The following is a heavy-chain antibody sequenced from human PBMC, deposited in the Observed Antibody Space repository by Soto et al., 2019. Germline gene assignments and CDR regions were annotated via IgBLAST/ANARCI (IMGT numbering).Heavy chain of an antibody. V-gene: IGHV1-24*01. CDR2: FDPEDGET. D-gene: IGHD1-26*01. Sequence: GASVKVSCKVSGYTLTELSMHWVRQAPGKGLEWMGGFDPEDGETIYAQKFQGRVTMTEDTSTDTAYMELSSLRSEDTAVYYCARVNYGSYSVGGPFDYWGQGTLVTVSS. J-gene: IGHJ4*02. CDR3: ARVNYGSYSVGGPFDY. CDR1: GYTLTELS.